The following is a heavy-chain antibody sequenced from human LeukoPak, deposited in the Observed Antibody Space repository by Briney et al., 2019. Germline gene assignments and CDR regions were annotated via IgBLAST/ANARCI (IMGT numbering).Heavy chain of an antibody. CDR3: ARVASAWADDY. V-gene: IGHV3-23*01. CDR2: ISGSGGST. Sequence: PGGSLRLSCAASGFTFSSYAMSWVRQAPGKGLEWVSAISGSGGSTYYADSVKGRFSISRDDAKSSLYLQVNSLRVEDTAVYYCARVASAWADDYWGQGALDTVSS. CDR1: GFTFSSYA. J-gene: IGHJ4*02. D-gene: IGHD6-19*01.